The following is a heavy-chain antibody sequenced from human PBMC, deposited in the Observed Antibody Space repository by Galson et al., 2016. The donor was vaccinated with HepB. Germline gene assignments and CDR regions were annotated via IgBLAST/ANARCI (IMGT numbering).Heavy chain of an antibody. CDR3: ARSGDGNWFES. V-gene: IGHV1-18*04. Sequence: SCAASGYTFTSYGIGWVRQAPGQGLEWMGWISGYNGYTDSAQKLQGRVTMTTDTSTSTAYMELSSLRSDDTAVYFCARSGDGNWFESWGQGTLVTVSS. D-gene: IGHD2-21*02. CDR2: ISGYNGYT. CDR1: GYTFTSYG. J-gene: IGHJ5*01.